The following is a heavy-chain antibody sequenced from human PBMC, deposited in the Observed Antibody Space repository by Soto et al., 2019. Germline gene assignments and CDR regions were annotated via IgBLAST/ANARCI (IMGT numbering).Heavy chain of an antibody. CDR2: IIPTSGTT. D-gene: IGHD5-12*01. CDR1: GDTFTIFA. J-gene: IGHJ4*02. V-gene: IGHV1-69*12. Sequence: QVQLVQSGAEVKKPGSSVKVSCKASGDTFTIFAITWVRQAPGQGLEWMGGIIPTSGTTNYAQRFQGRITSAEDDSTGTAYQSMSSLTSEDTGVCSGARVMGRGYDPGDYWGEGTVVSVSS. CDR3: ARVMGRGYDPGDY.